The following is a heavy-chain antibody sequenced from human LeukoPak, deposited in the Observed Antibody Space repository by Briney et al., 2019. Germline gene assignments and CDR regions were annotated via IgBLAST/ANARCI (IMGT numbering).Heavy chain of an antibody. CDR3: ATTTIRLGY. V-gene: IGHV4-39*07. CDR2: IYSSGNT. D-gene: IGHD1-26*01. J-gene: IGHJ4*02. Sequence: SETLSLTCAVSGASISSSNYYWGWVRQSPGKGLEWIGNIYSSGNTYYNASLKSRVTMYIDTSKDQFSLKLSSVTAADTAVYYCATTTIRLGYWGQGTLVTVSS. CDR1: GASISSSNYY.